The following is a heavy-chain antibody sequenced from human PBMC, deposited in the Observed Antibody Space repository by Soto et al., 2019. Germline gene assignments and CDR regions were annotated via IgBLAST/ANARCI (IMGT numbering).Heavy chain of an antibody. CDR3: ANLSKDGATAY. CDR1: GGTFSSYA. D-gene: IGHD1-26*01. V-gene: IGHV1-69*01. CDR2: IIPIFGTA. J-gene: IGHJ4*02. Sequence: QVQLVQSGAEVKKPGSSVKVSCKAYGGTFSSYAISWVRQAPGQGLECMGWIIPIFGTANYAQKFQGRVKITADESTSTAYMELSSLRSEDTAVYYCANLSKDGATAYWGKGTLVTVSS.